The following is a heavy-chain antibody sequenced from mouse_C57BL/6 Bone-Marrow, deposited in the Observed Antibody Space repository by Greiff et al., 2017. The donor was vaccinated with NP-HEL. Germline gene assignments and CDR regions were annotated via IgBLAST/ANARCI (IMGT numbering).Heavy chain of an antibody. J-gene: IGHJ2*01. Sequence: EVNVVESGGGLVQPKGSLKLSCAASGFSFNTYAMNWVRQAPGKGLEWVARIRSKSNNYATYYADSVKDRFTISRDDSESMLYLQMNNLKTEDTAMYYCVRGGNYVGYYFDYWGQGTTLTVSS. CDR2: IRSKSNNYAT. CDR3: VRGGNYVGYYFDY. V-gene: IGHV10-1*01. D-gene: IGHD2-1*01. CDR1: GFSFNTYA.